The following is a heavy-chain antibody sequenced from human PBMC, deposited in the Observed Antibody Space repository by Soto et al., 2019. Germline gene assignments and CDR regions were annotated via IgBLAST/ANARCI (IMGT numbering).Heavy chain of an antibody. CDR1: EGTFSSYA. V-gene: IGHV1-69*13. D-gene: IGHD6-19*01. J-gene: IGHJ6*02. CDR3: ARDRGYSSGWSMEYYYYYGMDV. Sequence: VASVKVSCKASEGTFSSYAISWVRQAPGQGLEWMGGIIPIFGTANYAQKFQGRVTITADESTSTAYMELSSLRSEDTAVYYCARDRGYSSGWSMEYYYYYGMDVWGQGTTVTVSS. CDR2: IIPIFGTA.